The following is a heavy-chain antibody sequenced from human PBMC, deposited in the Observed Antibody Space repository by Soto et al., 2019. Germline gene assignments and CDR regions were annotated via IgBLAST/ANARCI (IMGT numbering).Heavy chain of an antibody. D-gene: IGHD6-13*01. V-gene: IGHV1-46*01. Sequence: VASVKVSCKASGYTFMNYHMHWVRQAPGRGLEWLGKINPIGGTTTYAQKFQGRVTMTRDTSTSTVYMELSSLRSEDTAAYYCARAASALLWGPGTQVTVS. J-gene: IGHJ4*02. CDR3: ARAASALL. CDR1: GYTFMNYH. CDR2: INPIGGTT.